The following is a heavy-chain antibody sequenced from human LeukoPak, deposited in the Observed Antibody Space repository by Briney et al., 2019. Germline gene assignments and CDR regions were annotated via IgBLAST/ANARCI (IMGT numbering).Heavy chain of an antibody. CDR3: AREGSMTARPFVSIDY. J-gene: IGHJ4*02. D-gene: IGHD6-6*01. Sequence: SETLSLTCTVSGGSISTYYWSWIRQPAGKGLEWIGRIRTSGNTDYNPSLKSRVTMSVDTSKNQFSLKLSSVTAADTAVYYCAREGSMTARPFVSIDYWGQGTLVTISS. CDR1: GGSISTYY. V-gene: IGHV4-4*07. CDR2: IRTSGNT.